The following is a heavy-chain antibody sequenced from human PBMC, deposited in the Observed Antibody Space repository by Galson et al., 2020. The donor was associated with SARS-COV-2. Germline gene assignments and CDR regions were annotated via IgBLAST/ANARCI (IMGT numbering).Heavy chain of an antibody. V-gene: IGHV4-31*03. D-gene: IGHD5-18*01. Sequence: ASETLSLTCTVSGGSISSGGYYWSWIRQHPGKGLEWIGYIYYSGSTYYNPSLKSRVTISVDTSKNQFSLKLSSVTAADTAVYYCARDLSELWGDHAFDIWGQGTMVTVSS. CDR2: IYYSGST. CDR3: ARDLSELWGDHAFDI. J-gene: IGHJ3*02. CDR1: GGSISSGGYY.